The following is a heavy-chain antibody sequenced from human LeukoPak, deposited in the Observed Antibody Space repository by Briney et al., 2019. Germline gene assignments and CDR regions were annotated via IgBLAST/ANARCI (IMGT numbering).Heavy chain of an antibody. CDR3: ARVQYSSSVDS. CDR2: IYHSGST. D-gene: IGHD6-6*01. J-gene: IGHJ4*02. Sequence: SETLSLTCTVSGYSISSGFYWGWIRQPPGKGLECIGSIYHSGSTYYNPSLKSRVTISVDTSKNQFSLNLSSVTAADTAMYYCARVQYSSSVDSWGQGTLVTVSS. CDR1: GYSISSGFY. V-gene: IGHV4-38-2*02.